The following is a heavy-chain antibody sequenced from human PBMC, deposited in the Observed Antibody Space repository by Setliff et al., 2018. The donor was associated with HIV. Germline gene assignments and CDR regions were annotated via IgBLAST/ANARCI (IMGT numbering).Heavy chain of an antibody. CDR1: GGSISSHY. V-gene: IGHV4-59*11. D-gene: IGHD3-9*01. CDR2: IYKSGST. Sequence: SETLSLTCTVSGGSISSHYWSWIRQPPGKGLEWIGYIYKSGSTNYSPSLKSRVTISPGTSKNQFYLKMMSSVTAADTAVYYCARSAYDILTGEWYFDYWGQGTLVTVSS. J-gene: IGHJ4*02. CDR3: ARSAYDILTGEWYFDY.